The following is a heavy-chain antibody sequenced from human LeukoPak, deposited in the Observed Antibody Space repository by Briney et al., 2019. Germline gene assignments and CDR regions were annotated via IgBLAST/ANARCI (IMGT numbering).Heavy chain of an antibody. J-gene: IGHJ6*03. CDR3: ARENDYTDYGQDYNYYMDV. Sequence: GRSLRLSCEASGFTFSNHAMHWVRQAPGKGLEWVALIYYDGDKKYYAESLQGRSTISRDNSKNTVYLEMDSLRADDTAVYYCARENDYTDYGQDYNYYMDVWGNGTTVTVSS. V-gene: IGHV3-30*04. CDR1: GFTFSNHA. CDR2: IYYDGDKK. D-gene: IGHD4-17*01.